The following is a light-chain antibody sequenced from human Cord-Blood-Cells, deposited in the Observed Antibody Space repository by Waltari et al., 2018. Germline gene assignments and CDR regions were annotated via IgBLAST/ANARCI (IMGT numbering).Light chain of an antibody. Sequence: DIVMTQSPDSLAVSLGERATINRKSSPSFLYSSNNKNYLAWYQQKPGQPPKLLIYWASTRESGVPDRFSGSGSGTDFTLTISSLQAEDVAVYYCQQYYSTPWTFGQGTKVEIK. CDR1: PSFLYSSNNKNY. J-gene: IGKJ1*01. CDR3: QQYYSTPWT. V-gene: IGKV4-1*01. CDR2: WAS.